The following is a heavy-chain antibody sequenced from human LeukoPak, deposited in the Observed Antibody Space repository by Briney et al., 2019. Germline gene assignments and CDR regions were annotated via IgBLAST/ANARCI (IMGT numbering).Heavy chain of an antibody. Sequence: PGGSQRLSCAASGFTFANYAMHWVRQAPGKGLEWVSGISWNSGSIGYADSVKGRFTISRDNAKNSMYLQMNSLRAEDTALYYCAKVTGYSYGRGGCTDYWGQGTLVSVSS. CDR1: GFTFANYA. CDR2: ISWNSGSI. V-gene: IGHV3-9*01. D-gene: IGHD5-18*01. CDR3: AKVTGYSYGRGGCTDY. J-gene: IGHJ4*02.